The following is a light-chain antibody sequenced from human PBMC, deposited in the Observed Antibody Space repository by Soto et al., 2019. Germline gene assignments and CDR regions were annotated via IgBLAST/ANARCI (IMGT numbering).Light chain of an antibody. CDR1: SGDIGTYNL. CDR3: CAYAGSRTVV. V-gene: IGLV2-23*03. J-gene: IGLJ2*01. Sequence: QSALTQPASVSGSPGQSITISCTGTSGDIGTYNLVSWYQQHPGKAPKLMIYEGTKRPSGVSDRFSGSKSGNTASLTISGLQTEDEADYYCCAYAGSRTVVLGGGTKLTVL. CDR2: EGT.